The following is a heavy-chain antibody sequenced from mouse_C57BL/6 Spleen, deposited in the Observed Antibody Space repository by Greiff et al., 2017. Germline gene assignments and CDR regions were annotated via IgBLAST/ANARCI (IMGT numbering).Heavy chain of an antibody. Sequence: EVKLMESGGGLVKPGGSLKLSCAASGFTFSDYGMHWVRQAPEKGLEWVAYISSGSSHIYYADTVKGRFTISRDNAKNTLFLQMTSLRSEDTAMYYCARGYGSSVWGQGTTLTVSS. CDR1: GFTFSDYG. V-gene: IGHV5-17*01. J-gene: IGHJ2*01. CDR2: ISSGSSHI. CDR3: ARGYGSSV. D-gene: IGHD1-1*01.